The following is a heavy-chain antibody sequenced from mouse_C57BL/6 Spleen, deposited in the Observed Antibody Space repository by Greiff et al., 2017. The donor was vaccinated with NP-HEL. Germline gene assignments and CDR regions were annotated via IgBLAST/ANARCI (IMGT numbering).Heavy chain of an antibody. CDR2: IDPSDSYT. D-gene: IGHD2-5*01. CDR3: ARGDYSNWVAMDY. V-gene: IGHV1-59*01. J-gene: IGHJ4*01. CDR1: GYNFNSYW. Sequence: QVRLQQPGAELVRPGTSVKLSCKASGYNFNSYWMHWVKQRPGQGLEWIGVIDPSDSYTKYNPKFKGKATLTVDTSSSPAYMQLSSLTSEDASVYYTARGDYSNWVAMDYRGQVITVTV.